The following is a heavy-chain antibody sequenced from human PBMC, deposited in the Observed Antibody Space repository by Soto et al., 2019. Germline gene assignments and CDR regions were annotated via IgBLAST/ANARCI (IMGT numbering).Heavy chain of an antibody. V-gene: IGHV3-23*01. Sequence: GGSLRLSCAASGFTFRNYAMNWVRQAPGKGLEWVSGISVSGGSTYYADSVKGRFTVSRDNSKNTVFLQMDSLRAEDTAVYFCAKGMYYYDSSGYRLFDYWGQGTLVTVS. CDR2: ISVSGGST. CDR1: GFTFRNYA. D-gene: IGHD3-22*01. CDR3: AKGMYYYDSSGYRLFDY. J-gene: IGHJ4*02.